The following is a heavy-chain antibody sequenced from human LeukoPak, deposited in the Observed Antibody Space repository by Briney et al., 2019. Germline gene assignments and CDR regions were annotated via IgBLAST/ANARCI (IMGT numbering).Heavy chain of an antibody. J-gene: IGHJ4*02. Sequence: GGSLRLICAASGFTFSNAGMSWVPQAPGKGLEWVGRIKSKTDGGTTDYAAPVKGRFTISRDDSKNTPYLQMNSLKTEDTAVYYCTTAFMWAACKKGSCDSWGQGTLVTVSS. CDR1: GFTFSNAG. D-gene: IGHD6-13*01. CDR2: IKSKTDGGTT. CDR3: TTAFMWAACKKGSCDS. V-gene: IGHV3-15*01.